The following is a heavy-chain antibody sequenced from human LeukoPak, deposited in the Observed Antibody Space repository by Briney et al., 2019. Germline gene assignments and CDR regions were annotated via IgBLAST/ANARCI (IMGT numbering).Heavy chain of an antibody. CDR1: GFTFSSYS. Sequence: GGSLRLSCAASGFTFSSYSMNWVRQAPGKGLEWVSSISSSSSYIYYADSVKGRFTISRDNAKNSLYLQMNSLRAEDTALYYCARVNGLRFLDRGYFDYWGQGTLVTVSS. D-gene: IGHD3-3*01. V-gene: IGHV3-21*04. J-gene: IGHJ4*02. CDR3: ARVNGLRFLDRGYFDY. CDR2: ISSSSSYI.